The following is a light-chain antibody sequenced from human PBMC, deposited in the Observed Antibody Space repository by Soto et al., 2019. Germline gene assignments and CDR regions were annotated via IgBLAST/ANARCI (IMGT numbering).Light chain of an antibody. CDR1: QSVSIW. CDR2: GAS. CDR3: PQYKNYLT. V-gene: IGKV1-5*01. J-gene: IGKJ1*01. Sequence: DMLMTHSPTSLSACRRHRVTFTGRASQSVSIWLAWYQQKPGKAPKLLISGASTLESGVPSRFSGSGSGTEFTLTISSLQPDDFATYYCPQYKNYLTFGQGTKVDIK.